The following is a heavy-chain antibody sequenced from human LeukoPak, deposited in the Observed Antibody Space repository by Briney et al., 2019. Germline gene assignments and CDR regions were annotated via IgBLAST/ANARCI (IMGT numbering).Heavy chain of an antibody. D-gene: IGHD1-26*01. V-gene: IGHV1-2*02. Sequence: ASVKVSCKASGYTFTGYYIHWVRQAPGQGLEWMGWINPNSGGTKYAQKFQGRVTMTRDTSISTAYMELSRLRSDDTAVYYCARMSNELSFDYWGQGTLVTVSS. J-gene: IGHJ4*02. CDR3: ARMSNELSFDY. CDR2: INPNSGGT. CDR1: GYTFTGYY.